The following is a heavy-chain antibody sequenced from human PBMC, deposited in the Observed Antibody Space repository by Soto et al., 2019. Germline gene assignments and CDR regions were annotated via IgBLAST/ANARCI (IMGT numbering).Heavy chain of an antibody. V-gene: IGHV5-10-1*01. Sequence: GESLKISCKGSGYSFAGYWITWVRQKPGKGLEWMRRIDPSDSQTYYSPSFRGHVTISATKSITTVFLQWSSLRASDTAMYYCARQIYDSDTGPNFQYYFDSWGQGTPVTVSS. CDR3: ARQIYDSDTGPNFQYYFDS. D-gene: IGHD3-22*01. J-gene: IGHJ4*02. CDR1: GYSFAGYW. CDR2: IDPSDSQT.